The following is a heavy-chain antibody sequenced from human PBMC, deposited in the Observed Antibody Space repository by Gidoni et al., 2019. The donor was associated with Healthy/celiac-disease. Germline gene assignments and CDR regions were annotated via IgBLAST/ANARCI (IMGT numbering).Heavy chain of an antibody. CDR1: GFTVSSNY. D-gene: IGHD1-26*01. V-gene: IGHV3-53*01. J-gene: IGHJ4*02. CDR3: ARDSEGSIVGATTGVFDY. Sequence: EVQLVESGGGLIKPGGSLRLSCAASGFTVSSNYMSWVRQAPGKGLEWVSVIYSGGSTYYADSVKGRFTISRDNSKNTLYLQMNSLRAEDTAVYYCARDSEGSIVGATTGVFDYWGQGTLVTVSS. CDR2: IYSGGST.